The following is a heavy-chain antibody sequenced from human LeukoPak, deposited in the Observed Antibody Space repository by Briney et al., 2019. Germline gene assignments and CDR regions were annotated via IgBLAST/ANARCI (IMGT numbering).Heavy chain of an antibody. CDR2: MNPNSGNT. V-gene: IGHV1-8*01. CDR1: GYTFTSYD. J-gene: IGHJ4*02. CDR3: ARVPRELGAY. D-gene: IGHD3-16*01. Sequence: ASVKLSCKASGYTFTSYDINCVRQATGQRLEWMGFMNPNSGNTGYAQKFQGTVTMTRNTSISTAYTDLSSLRSEDTALYYCARVPRELGAYWGQGTLVTVSS.